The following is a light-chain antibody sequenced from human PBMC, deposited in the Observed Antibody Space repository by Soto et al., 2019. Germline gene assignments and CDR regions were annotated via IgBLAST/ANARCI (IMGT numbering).Light chain of an antibody. Sequence: DIQMTQSPSALSASVGDRVSITCRASQNIATSLAWYQQSAGKAPRLLIYRASSVATGVPSRFSGSASGTDFTLTISSLQPDDFATYYCQQNFAYSPFTFGPGTKLEI. CDR2: RAS. J-gene: IGKJ2*01. V-gene: IGKV1-5*03. CDR3: QQNFAYSPFT. CDR1: QNIATS.